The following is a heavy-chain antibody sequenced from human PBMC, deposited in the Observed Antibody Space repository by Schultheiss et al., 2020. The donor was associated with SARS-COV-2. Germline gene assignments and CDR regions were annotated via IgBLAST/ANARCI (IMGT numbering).Heavy chain of an antibody. V-gene: IGHV3-74*01. D-gene: IGHD2-21*01. Sequence: GGSLRLSCAASGFTFSSNWMHWVRQAPGKGLVWVSRINSDGSSTSYADSVKGRFTISRDNAKNTLYLQMNSLRAEDTAVYYCAKPPYSYCGGDCPYYFDYWGQGTLVTVSS. CDR2: INSDGSST. CDR3: AKPPYSYCGGDCPYYFDY. J-gene: IGHJ4*02. CDR1: GFTFSSNW.